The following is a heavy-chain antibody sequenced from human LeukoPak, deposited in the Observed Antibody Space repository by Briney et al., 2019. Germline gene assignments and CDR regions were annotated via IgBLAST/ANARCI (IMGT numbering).Heavy chain of an antibody. D-gene: IGHD3-22*01. CDR3: ARSGYYDTSGYYYGF. Sequence: PGGSLRLSCAASGFTFSTYSMNWVRQAPGKGLEWVSAISSSSRIIYYADSVKGRFTISRDNAKNSLYLQMNSVRDEDTAVYYCARSGYYDTSGYYYGFWGQGTLVAVSS. V-gene: IGHV3-48*02. CDR2: ISSSSRII. J-gene: IGHJ4*02. CDR1: GFTFSTYS.